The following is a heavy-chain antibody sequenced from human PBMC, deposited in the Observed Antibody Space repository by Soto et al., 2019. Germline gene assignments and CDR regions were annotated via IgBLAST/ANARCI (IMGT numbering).Heavy chain of an antibody. CDR3: AHRQRTVVVGAPFDL. Sequence: SGPTLVNPTQTLTLTCTFSGFSLSTSGMCVSWIRQPPGKALEWLALIYWDDDKRFSPSLKSRLAITRDISKNQVVMTMTDMAPEDTAIYYCAHRQRTVVVGAPFDLWGQGSQVTVSS. CDR2: IYWDDDK. V-gene: IGHV2-5*08. CDR1: GFSLSTSGMC. D-gene: IGHD2-15*01. J-gene: IGHJ4*02.